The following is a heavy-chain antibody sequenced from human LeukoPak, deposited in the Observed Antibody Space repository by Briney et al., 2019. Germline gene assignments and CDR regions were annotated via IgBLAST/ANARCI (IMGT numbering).Heavy chain of an antibody. CDR3: ARAPYDSSGY. J-gene: IGHJ4*02. V-gene: IGHV3-48*01. CDR2: ISSSSSTI. D-gene: IGHD3-22*01. Sequence: GRSLRLSCAASGFTFSSYSMNWVRQAPGKGLEWVSYISSSSSTIYYADSVKGRFTISRDNAKNSLYLQMNSLRAEDTAVYYCARAPYDSSGYWGQGTLVTVSS. CDR1: GFTFSSYS.